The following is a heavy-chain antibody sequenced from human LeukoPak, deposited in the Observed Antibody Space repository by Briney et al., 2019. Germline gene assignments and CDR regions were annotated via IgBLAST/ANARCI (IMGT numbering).Heavy chain of an antibody. CDR3: AKNGQSGFSFDP. D-gene: IGHD3-3*01. V-gene: IGHV4-34*01. J-gene: IGHJ5*02. CDR1: GASVKSDY. CDR2: GSESGGT. Sequence: SETLSLTCSVSGASVKSDYWSWIRQPPGKGLEWIGEGSESGGTKFNPSLKSRVTISADTSKNQFSLKVKSVTAADTAVYYCAKNGQSGFSFDPWGQGTLVTVSS.